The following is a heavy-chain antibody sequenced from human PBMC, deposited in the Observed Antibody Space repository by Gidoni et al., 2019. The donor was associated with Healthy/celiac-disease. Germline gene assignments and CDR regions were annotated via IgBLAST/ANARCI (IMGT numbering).Heavy chain of an antibody. V-gene: IGHV4-61*02. J-gene: IGHJ6*02. Sequence: QVHLQESGPGLVQPSQTLSLTCTVPGGSISSGSYYWSWIRQPAGTGLEWIGRIYTSGSTNYNPSLKSRVTISVDTSKNQFSLKLSSVTAADTAVYYCARGRAVIWDVWGQGTTVTVSS. CDR2: IYTSGST. CDR1: GGSISSGSYY. CDR3: ARGRAVIWDV. D-gene: IGHD3-3*01.